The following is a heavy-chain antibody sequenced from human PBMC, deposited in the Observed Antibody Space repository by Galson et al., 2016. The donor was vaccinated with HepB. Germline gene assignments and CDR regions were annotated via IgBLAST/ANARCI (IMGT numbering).Heavy chain of an antibody. CDR3: AKDYRYSSGYDAFDI. V-gene: IGHV3-23*01. CDR2: ISANGGTT. D-gene: IGHD6-19*01. Sequence: SLRLSCAASGFTFSSFPMNWVRQAPGKGPQWVSAISANGGTTYYGDSVKGRFTISRDNSKNTVYLQMNSLRAEDTAAYYCAKDYRYSSGYDAFDIWGQGTRVTVSS. CDR1: GFTFSSFP. J-gene: IGHJ3*02.